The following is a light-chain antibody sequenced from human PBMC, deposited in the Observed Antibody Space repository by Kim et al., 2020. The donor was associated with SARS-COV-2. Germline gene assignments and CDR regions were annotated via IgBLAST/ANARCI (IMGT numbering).Light chain of an antibody. CDR3: QRYISYPWT. CDR2: KAS. Sequence: DIQMTQSPSTLSASVGDRVTIICRASQSISSWLAWYHQKPGKVPKFLIYKASSLESGVPSRFSGSGSGTEFTLTISSLQPDDFATYYCQRYISYPWTFGQGTTVEIK. CDR1: QSISSW. V-gene: IGKV1-5*03. J-gene: IGKJ1*01.